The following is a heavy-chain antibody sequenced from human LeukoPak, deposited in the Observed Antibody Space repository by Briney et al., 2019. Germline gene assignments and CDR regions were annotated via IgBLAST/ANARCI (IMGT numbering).Heavy chain of an antibody. V-gene: IGHV1-46*01. D-gene: IGHD4-17*01. CDR3: ARDGGGDYDFDY. CDR1: GYTFSTYY. CDR2: INPSGTDS. Sequence: GASLKVSCKASGYTFSTYYMHWVRQAPGEGLEWRGMINPSGTDSNYAQKFERRVTMNRDNSTSTVNMELSILRSEDTAVYYCARDGGGDYDFDYWGQGTLVTVSS. J-gene: IGHJ4*02.